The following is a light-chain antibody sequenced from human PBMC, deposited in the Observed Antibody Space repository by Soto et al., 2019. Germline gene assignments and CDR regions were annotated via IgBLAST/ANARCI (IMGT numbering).Light chain of an antibody. Sequence: EIVLTQSPGTLSLSPGDTATLSCRASQSVRNNFLSWYQQKPGQAPRLLMYLASTRATGIPDRFSGSGSGTDFTLTISRLEPEDFAVYYCQQHSDSPPSYTFGQGTKLEIK. J-gene: IGKJ2*01. CDR1: QSVRNNF. CDR3: QQHSDSPPSYT. V-gene: IGKV3-20*01. CDR2: LAS.